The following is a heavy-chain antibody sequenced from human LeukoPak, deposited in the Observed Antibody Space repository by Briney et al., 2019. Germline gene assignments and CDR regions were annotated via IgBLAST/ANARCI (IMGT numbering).Heavy chain of an antibody. CDR3: ARSWERDYGDYGYGY. CDR2: IYYSGST. Sequence: KTSETLSLTCTVSGGSISSYFWSWIRPPPGKGLEWIGYIYYSGSTNYNTSPKSRVTISVDTSKNQFSLKLSSVTAAYTAVYYCARSWERDYGDYGYGYWGQGTLVTVSS. J-gene: IGHJ4*02. CDR1: GGSISSYF. V-gene: IGHV4-59*01. D-gene: IGHD4-17*01.